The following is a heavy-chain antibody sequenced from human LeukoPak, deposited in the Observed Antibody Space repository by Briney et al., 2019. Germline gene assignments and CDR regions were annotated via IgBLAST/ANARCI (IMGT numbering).Heavy chain of an antibody. CDR3: ARVLYDSSGLDY. CDR1: GGSFSDYY. Sequence: PSETLSLTCAVYGGSFSDYYWSWIRQPPGKGLEWIGEINHSGSTNSNPSLKSRVTISIDTSKNQFSLKLSSVTAADTAVYYCARVLYDSSGLDYWGQGTLVTVSS. D-gene: IGHD3-22*01. V-gene: IGHV4-34*01. J-gene: IGHJ4*02. CDR2: INHSGST.